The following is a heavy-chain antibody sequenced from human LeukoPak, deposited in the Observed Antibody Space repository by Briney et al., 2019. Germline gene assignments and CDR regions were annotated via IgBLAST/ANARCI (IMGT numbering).Heavy chain of an antibody. Sequence: SVKVSCKASGGTFSSYAISWVRQAPGQGLEWMGRIIPIFGTANYAQKFQGRVTITADKSTSTAYMELSSLRSEDTAVYYCARFSSWYKDEYFQHWGQGTLVTVS. CDR1: GGTFSSYA. CDR2: IIPIFGTA. CDR3: ARFSSWYKDEYFQH. V-gene: IGHV1-69*06. D-gene: IGHD6-13*01. J-gene: IGHJ1*01.